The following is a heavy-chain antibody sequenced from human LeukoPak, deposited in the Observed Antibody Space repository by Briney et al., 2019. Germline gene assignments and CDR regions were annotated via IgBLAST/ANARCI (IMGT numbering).Heavy chain of an antibody. CDR3: AKARAGPIMITFGGVIVR. CDR2: ISGSGGST. D-gene: IGHD3-16*02. V-gene: IGHV3-23*01. Sequence: GGSLRLSCAASGFTFSSYVMSWVRQAPGKGLEWVSAISGSGGSTYYADSVKGRFTISRDNSKNTLYLQVNSLRAEDTAVYYCAKARAGPIMITFGGVIVRWGQGTLVTVSS. J-gene: IGHJ4*02. CDR1: GFTFSSYV.